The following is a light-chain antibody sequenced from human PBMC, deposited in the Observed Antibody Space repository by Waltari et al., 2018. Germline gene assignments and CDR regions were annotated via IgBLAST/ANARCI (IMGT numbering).Light chain of an antibody. Sequence: QSVVTQPPSASGTPGQRVPTSRSGRSSNTSKNNVVWSQQLPGTAPRLLLYWGDKRPSGVPDRFSGSKSGTSASLAVSGLRSEDEGDYYCAVWDDKLSAWVFGAGTKLTVL. CDR3: AVWDDKLSAWV. V-gene: IGLV1-47*01. CDR1: SSNTSKNN. CDR2: WGD. J-gene: IGLJ3*02.